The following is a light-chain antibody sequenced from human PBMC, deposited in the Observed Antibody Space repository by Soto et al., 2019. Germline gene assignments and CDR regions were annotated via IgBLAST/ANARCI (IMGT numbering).Light chain of an antibody. CDR1: QDTSNY. V-gene: IGKV1-33*01. J-gene: IGKJ5*01. Sequence: DIQMTQSPPSLSVSVGDRVTITSQASQDTSNYLHWFQQNPGKPPQLLIFDASNLQTGVPSRFSGGGSGTDFALTISRLEPEDIATDYCQQYDSLPLTFGQGTRLEIK. CDR2: DAS. CDR3: QQYDSLPLT.